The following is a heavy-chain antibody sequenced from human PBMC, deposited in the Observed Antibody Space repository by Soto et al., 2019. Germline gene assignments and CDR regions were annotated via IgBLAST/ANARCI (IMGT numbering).Heavy chain of an antibody. CDR2: IYHSGST. J-gene: IGHJ4*02. V-gene: IGHV4-30-2*01. CDR3: ARDSGSYGGFDY. D-gene: IGHD1-26*01. CDR1: GGSISSGGYS. Sequence: NPSETLSLTCAVSGGSISSGGYSWSWIRQPPGKGLEWIGYIYHSGSTYYNPSLKSRVTISVDRSKNQFSLKLSSVTAADTAVYYCARDSGSYGGFDYWGQGTLVTVSS.